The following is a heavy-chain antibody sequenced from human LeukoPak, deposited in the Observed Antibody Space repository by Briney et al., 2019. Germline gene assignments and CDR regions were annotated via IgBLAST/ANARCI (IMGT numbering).Heavy chain of an antibody. Sequence: GASVKVSCKASGYTFTGYNIYWVRQAPGQGLEWMGWINPNSGGTNYAQKFQGWVTMTRDTSISTAYMELSRLTSEDTAVYYCARDHYYGSGSPTFDYWGQGTLVTVSS. D-gene: IGHD3-10*01. CDR1: GYTFTGYN. J-gene: IGHJ4*02. CDR2: INPNSGGT. V-gene: IGHV1-2*04. CDR3: ARDHYYGSGSPTFDY.